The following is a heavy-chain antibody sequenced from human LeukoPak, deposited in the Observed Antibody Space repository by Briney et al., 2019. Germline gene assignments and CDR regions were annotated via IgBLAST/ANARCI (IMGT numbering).Heavy chain of an antibody. D-gene: IGHD2-2*01. J-gene: IGHJ4*02. CDR1: GFSFSSYS. CDR2: ISRSSSDI. V-gene: IGHV3-21*01. Sequence: GGSLRLSCAASGFSFSSYSMSWVRQAPGEGLEWVSFISRSSSDIYHADSVKGRFTISRDNAKNSLYLQMNSLRAEDTAVYYCARDLPAAVDWGQGTLITVSS. CDR3: ARDLPAAVD.